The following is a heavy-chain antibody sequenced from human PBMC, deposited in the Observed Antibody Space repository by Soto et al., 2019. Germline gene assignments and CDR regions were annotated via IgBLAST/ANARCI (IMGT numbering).Heavy chain of an antibody. CDR1: GDSMTSGDYS. D-gene: IGHD2-2*01. CDR2: IYRTGNT. Sequence: QLQLQESGSRLVKSSQTLSLTCTVSGDSMTSGDYSWSWIRQPPGKGLEWLGYIYRTGNTHYSPSLKSRVSNSQDRSKNPFSLELTSVTAADTAVYYCARGDYQYSIDYWGQGTLVTVSS. J-gene: IGHJ4*02. CDR3: ARGDYQYSIDY. V-gene: IGHV4-30-2*01.